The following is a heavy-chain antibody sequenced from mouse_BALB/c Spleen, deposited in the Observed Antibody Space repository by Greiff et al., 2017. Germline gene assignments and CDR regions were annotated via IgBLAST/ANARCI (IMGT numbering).Heavy chain of an antibody. CDR1: GYSITSDYA. J-gene: IGHJ3*01. CDR3: ARGDYYGYDVVFAY. Sequence: DVKLQESGPGLVKPSQSLSLTCTVTGYSITSDYAWNWIRQFPGNKLEWMGYISYSGSTSYNPSLKSRISITRDTSKNQFFLQLNSVTTEDTATYYCARGDYYGYDVVFAYWGQGTLVTVSA. D-gene: IGHD2-2*01. CDR2: ISYSGST. V-gene: IGHV3-2*02.